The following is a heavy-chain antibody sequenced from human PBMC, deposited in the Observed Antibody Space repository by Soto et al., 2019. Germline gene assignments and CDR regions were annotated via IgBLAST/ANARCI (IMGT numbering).Heavy chain of an antibody. CDR1: CGSISSSSYY. CDR3: ASNTAMGYYFDY. J-gene: IGHJ4*02. Sequence: SETLSLTCTVSCGSISSSSYYWGWIRQPPGKGLEWIGSIYYSGSTYYNPSLKSRVTISVDTSKNQFSLKLSSVTAADTAVYYCASNTAMGYYFDYWGQGTLVTVSS. V-gene: IGHV4-39*01. CDR2: IYYSGST. D-gene: IGHD5-18*01.